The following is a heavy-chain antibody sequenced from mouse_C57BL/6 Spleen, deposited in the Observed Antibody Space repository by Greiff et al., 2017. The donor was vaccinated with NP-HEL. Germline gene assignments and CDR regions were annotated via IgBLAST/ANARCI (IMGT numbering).Heavy chain of an antibody. J-gene: IGHJ2*01. CDR1: GYTFTTYW. Sequence: QVPLQQPGAGLVKPGASVKMSCTSSGYTFTTYWITWVKQRPRQGLDWIGHTYPGRGSTNYNEKFKSKPTLTVDTSSSTAYMQISSLTSEDSAVYYCARTLYYGSSHFDYWGQGTTLTVSS. CDR3: ARTLYYGSSHFDY. D-gene: IGHD1-1*01. CDR2: TYPGRGST. V-gene: IGHV1-55*01.